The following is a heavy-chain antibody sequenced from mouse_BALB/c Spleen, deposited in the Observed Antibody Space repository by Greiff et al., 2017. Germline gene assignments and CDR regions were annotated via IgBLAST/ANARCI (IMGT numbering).Heavy chain of an antibody. CDR3: TRVEGLLLRYFDV. Sequence: QVQLQQSGAELVRPGASVTLSCKASGYTFTDYEMHWVKQTPVHGLEWIGAIDPETGGTAYNQKFKGKATLTADKSSSTAYMELRSLTSEDSAVYYCTRVEGLLLRYFDVWGAGTTVTVSS. J-gene: IGHJ1*01. CDR1: GYTFTDYE. CDR2: IDPETGGT. D-gene: IGHD1-1*01. V-gene: IGHV1-15*01.